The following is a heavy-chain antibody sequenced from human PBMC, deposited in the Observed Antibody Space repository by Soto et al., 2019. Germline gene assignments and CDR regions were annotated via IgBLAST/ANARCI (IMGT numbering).Heavy chain of an antibody. D-gene: IGHD3-22*01. J-gene: IGHJ3*01. CDR3: AHRRKDSGSHNAFDV. CDR2: IYWDDDD. CDR1: GFSLNTYGVG. V-gene: IGHV2-5*02. Sequence: QITLKESGPPVVKPTQTLTLTCTFSGFSLNTYGVGVAWIRQPPGKALEWLALIYWDDDDRYSPSLRSRLIINKDTSKNQVVLTITNMDPMDTATYYCAHRRKDSGSHNAFDVWGQGTMVTVSS.